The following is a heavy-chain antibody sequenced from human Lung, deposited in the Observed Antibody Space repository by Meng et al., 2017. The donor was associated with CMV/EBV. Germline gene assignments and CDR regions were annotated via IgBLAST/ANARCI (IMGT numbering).Heavy chain of an antibody. D-gene: IGHD3-22*01. CDR1: GFTFSSYA. Sequence: SCAASGFTFSSYAMHWVRQAPGKGLEWVAVISYDGSNKYYADSVKGRFTISRDNSKNTLYLQMNSLRAEDTAVYYCARDQYYYDSSGYYDYLGQGTLVTVSS. CDR2: ISYDGSNK. CDR3: ARDQYYYDSSGYYDY. V-gene: IGHV3-30-3*01. J-gene: IGHJ4*02.